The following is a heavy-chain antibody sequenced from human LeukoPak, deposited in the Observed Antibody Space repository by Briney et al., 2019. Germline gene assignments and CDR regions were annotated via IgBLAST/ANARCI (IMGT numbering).Heavy chain of an antibody. CDR3: ARDVPQPEIAVAGTDWFDP. CDR1: GGTFSSYA. J-gene: IGHJ5*02. Sequence: ASVKVSCKASGGTFSSYAISWVRQAPGQGLEWMGRIIPILGIANYAQKFQGRVTITADKSTSTAYMELCSLRSEDTAVYYCARDVPQPEIAVAGTDWFDPWGQGTLVTVSS. CDR2: IIPILGIA. V-gene: IGHV1-69*04. D-gene: IGHD6-19*01.